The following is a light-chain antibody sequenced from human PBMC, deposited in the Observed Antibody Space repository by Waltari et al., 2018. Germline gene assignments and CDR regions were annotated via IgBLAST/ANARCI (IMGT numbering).Light chain of an antibody. V-gene: IGLV2-14*03. J-gene: IGLJ2*01. Sequence: QSALTQPASVSGSPGQSITISCTGTSSDVVGFDYVSWYQQHPNKAPNLLIYDVNKRPSAVLNRFAGSKLGNTAPPTISGLQAEDESAYYCSSYTSRNTLLFGGGTKLTAL. CDR2: DVN. CDR1: SSDVVGFDY. CDR3: SSYTSRNTLL.